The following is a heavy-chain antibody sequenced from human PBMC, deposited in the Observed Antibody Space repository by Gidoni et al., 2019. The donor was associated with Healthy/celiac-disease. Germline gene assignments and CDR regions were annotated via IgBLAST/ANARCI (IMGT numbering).Heavy chain of an antibody. D-gene: IGHD6-6*01. V-gene: IGHV3-30-3*01. CDR2: ISYDGSNK. CDR3: ARERGLVRNYYGMDV. Sequence: QVQLVESGGGVVQPGRSLRLSCSASGFTFSRYDMPWVRQAPDKGLEWVAVISYDGSNKYYADCVKGRFTISRDNSKNTLYLQMNSLRAEDTAVYYCARERGLVRNYYGMDVWGQGTTVTVSS. J-gene: IGHJ6*02. CDR1: GFTFSRYD.